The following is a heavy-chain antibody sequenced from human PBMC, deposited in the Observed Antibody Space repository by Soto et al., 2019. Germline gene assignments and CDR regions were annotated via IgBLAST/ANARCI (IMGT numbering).Heavy chain of an antibody. J-gene: IGHJ4*02. Sequence: EVQLVESGGGLVQPGGSLRLSCAASGFTFSDYWMSWVRQAPGKGLEWVANIKQDGSDKYYADSVNGRFTISRDNAKNSLHVQMNSLRDEDSAVYYCAGDGVITFGGVIGLDYWGQGTLVTVSS. V-gene: IGHV3-7*01. CDR2: IKQDGSDK. CDR3: AGDGVITFGGVIGLDY. CDR1: GFTFSDYW. D-gene: IGHD3-16*02.